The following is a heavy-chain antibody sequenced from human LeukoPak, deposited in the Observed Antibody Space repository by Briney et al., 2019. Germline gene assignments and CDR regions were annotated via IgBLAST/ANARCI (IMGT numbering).Heavy chain of an antibody. V-gene: IGHV3-23*01. Sequence: GGSLRLSCAASGFTVSSNYMNWVRQAPGKGLEWVSAISGSGGSTYYADSVKGRFTISRDNSKNTLYLQMNSLRAEDTAVYYCAKDQGLYNDWGQGTLVTVSS. J-gene: IGHJ4*02. CDR3: AKDQGLYND. CDR2: ISGSGGST. D-gene: IGHD1-14*01. CDR1: GFTVSSNY.